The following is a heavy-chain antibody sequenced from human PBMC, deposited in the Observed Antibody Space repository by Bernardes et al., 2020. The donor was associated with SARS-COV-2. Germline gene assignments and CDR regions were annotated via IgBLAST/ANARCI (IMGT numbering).Heavy chain of an antibody. Sequence: ASVKVSCKASGYTLSDYYLHWVRQAPGQGLEWMGWINPHSGGTKYAQKFQGRVTVTRDTSISTAYMELSRLTSDDTAVYYCARDLDRLYSGSRTDAFDIWGQGTMVTVSS. CDR3: ARDLDRLYSGSRTDAFDI. V-gene: IGHV1-2*02. D-gene: IGHD1-26*01. J-gene: IGHJ3*02. CDR2: INPHSGGT. CDR1: GYTLSDYY.